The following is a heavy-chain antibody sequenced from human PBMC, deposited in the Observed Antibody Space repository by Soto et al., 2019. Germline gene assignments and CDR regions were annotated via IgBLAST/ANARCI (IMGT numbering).Heavy chain of an antibody. Sequence: SETLSLTCTVSGGSIMSYFWSWVRQPPGKGLEWIGQIYSSGSTYYNPSLKSRVTISVDTSENQFSLKLSSVTAADTAVYYCARHLPGSVFGQDYWGPGSQVTVSS. CDR3: ARHLPGSVFGQDY. D-gene: IGHD2-15*01. V-gene: IGHV4-59*08. CDR2: IYSSGST. CDR1: GGSIMSYF. J-gene: IGHJ4*02.